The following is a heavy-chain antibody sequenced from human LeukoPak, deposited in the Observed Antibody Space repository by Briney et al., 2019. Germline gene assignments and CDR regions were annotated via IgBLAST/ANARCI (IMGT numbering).Heavy chain of an antibody. D-gene: IGHD1-7*01. J-gene: IGHJ3*02. CDR2: ISSSSSTI. Sequence: GGSLRLSCAASGFTFSSYSMNWVRQAPGKGLEWVSYISSSSSTIYYADSVKGRFTISRDNAKNSLYLQMNSLRAEGTAVYYCAREPYNWNYVAFDIWGQGTMVTVSS. V-gene: IGHV3-48*01. CDR1: GFTFSSYS. CDR3: AREPYNWNYVAFDI.